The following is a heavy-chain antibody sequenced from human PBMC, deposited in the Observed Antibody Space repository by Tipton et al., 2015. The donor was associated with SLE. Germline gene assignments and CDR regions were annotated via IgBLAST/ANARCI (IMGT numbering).Heavy chain of an antibody. Sequence: SLRLSCAASGFTLNSYAMNWVRQAPGKGLIWVSRISSDGTKTNYADSVKGRFTISRDNAKNTLYLQMNSLRAEDTAVYYCAGTRYSGNYLDYWGQGTLVTVSS. CDR3: AGTRYSGNYLDY. CDR1: GFTLNSYA. V-gene: IGHV3-74*01. J-gene: IGHJ4*02. D-gene: IGHD1-26*01. CDR2: ISSDGTKT.